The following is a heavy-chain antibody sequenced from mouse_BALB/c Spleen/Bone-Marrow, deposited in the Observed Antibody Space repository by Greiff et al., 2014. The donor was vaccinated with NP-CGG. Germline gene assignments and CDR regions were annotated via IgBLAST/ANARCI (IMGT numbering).Heavy chain of an antibody. J-gene: IGHJ2*01. CDR2: IDTDDGDI. CDR3: ARANHGFPYAFDS. D-gene: IGHD2-2*01. CDR1: GYTFTDYA. Sequence: QVQLQQSGAELVKPGVSVKISCKASGYTFTDYAIHWVEQSHAQSLEWIGWIDTDDGDINYNENFKGKATMTADRSSSTAYMQLSSVTSENSAVDFCARANHGFPYAFDSWGQGTTLTVSS. V-gene: IGHV1S56*01.